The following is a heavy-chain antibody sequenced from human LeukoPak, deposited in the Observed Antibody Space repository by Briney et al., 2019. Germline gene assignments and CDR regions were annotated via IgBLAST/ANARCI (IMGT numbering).Heavy chain of an antibody. CDR1: GFTFSSYE. J-gene: IGHJ3*01. CDR2: ISRSGITI. D-gene: IGHD6-13*01. V-gene: IGHV3-48*03. CDR3: ATAAVGAAAQGG. Sequence: PGGSLRLSCAACGFTFSSYEMNWVRQAPGRGLEWVSYISRSGITIYYADSVKGRLTSSRDNAKNSLYLQMNSLRAEDTAIYYCATAAVGAAAQGGWGQGTMVTVSS.